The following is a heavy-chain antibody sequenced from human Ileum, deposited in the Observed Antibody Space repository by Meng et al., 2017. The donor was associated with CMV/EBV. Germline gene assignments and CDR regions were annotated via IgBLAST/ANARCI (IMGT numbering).Heavy chain of an antibody. CDR2: IHSGGSTT. V-gene: IGHV3-23*03. D-gene: IGHD4-11*01. Sequence: GESLKISCAASGFTFDSYAMYWVRQGPGKGLEWVSIIHSGGSTTYYADSVKGRFAISGDNSKNMLYLQMNSLRADDTAVYYCAKEHSNFHKYFYGMDVWGQGTTVTVSS. CDR3: AKEHSNFHKYFYGMDV. CDR1: GFTFDSYA. J-gene: IGHJ6*02.